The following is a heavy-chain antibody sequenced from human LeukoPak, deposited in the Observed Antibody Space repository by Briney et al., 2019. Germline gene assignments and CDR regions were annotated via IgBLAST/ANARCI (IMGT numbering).Heavy chain of an antibody. Sequence: SETLSLTCTVSGGSISSGGYYWSWIRQHPGKGLEWIGYIYYSGSTYYNLSLKSRVTISVDTSKNQFSLKLSSVTAADTAVYYCARGPSYSSRLDYWGQGTLVTVSS. CDR3: ARGPSYSSRLDY. CDR2: IYYSGST. D-gene: IGHD6-13*01. J-gene: IGHJ4*02. V-gene: IGHV4-31*03. CDR1: GGSISSGGYY.